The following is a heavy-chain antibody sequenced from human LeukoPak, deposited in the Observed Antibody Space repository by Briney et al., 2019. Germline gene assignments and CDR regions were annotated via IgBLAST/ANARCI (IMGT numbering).Heavy chain of an antibody. CDR2: INTDGTST. D-gene: IGHD6-13*01. CDR1: GFNFSTYW. Sequence: GGSLRLSCEASGFNFSTYWMNWVRQAPGKGLVWVSRINTDGTSTSYADSVKGRFTISRDNSKNTLYLQMNSLRAEDTAVYYCAKDSNSSSWFYHYYYYGMDVWGQGTTVTVSS. CDR3: AKDSNSSSWFYHYYYYGMDV. V-gene: IGHV3-74*01. J-gene: IGHJ6*02.